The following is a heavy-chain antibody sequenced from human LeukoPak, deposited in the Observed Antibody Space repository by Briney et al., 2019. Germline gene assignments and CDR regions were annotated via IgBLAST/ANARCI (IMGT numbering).Heavy chain of an antibody. CDR1: GFTFRVYS. CDR3: ARGRTSRYYYYGMDV. V-gene: IGHV3-23*01. D-gene: IGHD2-2*01. Sequence: GGSLRLSCAASGFTFRVYSMSWVRQAPGKGLEWVSSISDNGVTTSYADSVKGRFTISRGDAKNSLYLQMNSLRAEDTAVYYCARGRTSRYYYYGMDVWGQGTTVTVSS. J-gene: IGHJ6*02. CDR2: ISDNGVTT.